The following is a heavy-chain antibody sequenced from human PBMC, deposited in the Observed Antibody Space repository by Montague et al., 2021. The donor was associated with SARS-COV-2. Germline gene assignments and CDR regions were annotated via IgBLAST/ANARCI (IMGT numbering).Heavy chain of an antibody. V-gene: IGHV3-23*01. D-gene: IGHD3-10*01. CDR3: AKDSYYYGLGYGMDV. CDR2: SSGSDGGT. Sequence: FLRLSCAASGFTFSNSAMNWVRQAPGKGLEWVSGSSGSDGGTHYADSVKGRFTISRDNSKNVLYLQMNSLRAEDTALYYCAKDSYYYGLGYGMDVWGQGTTVTVSS. J-gene: IGHJ6*02. CDR1: GFTFSNSA.